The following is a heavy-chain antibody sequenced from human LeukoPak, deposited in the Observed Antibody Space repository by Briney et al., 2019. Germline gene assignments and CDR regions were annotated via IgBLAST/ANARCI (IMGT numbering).Heavy chain of an antibody. CDR2: INPHSGGT. CDR1: GYTFTGYY. J-gene: IGHJ2*01. CDR3: ARGLLTGRNWYFDL. D-gene: IGHD3-9*01. Sequence: ASVTVSCKASGYTFTGYYIHWMRQAPGQGLEWMGWINPHSGGTNYAQNFQGRVTMTRDTSISTVYMELLTLRSDDTAAYFCARGLLTGRNWYFDLWGRGTLLTASS. V-gene: IGHV1-2*02.